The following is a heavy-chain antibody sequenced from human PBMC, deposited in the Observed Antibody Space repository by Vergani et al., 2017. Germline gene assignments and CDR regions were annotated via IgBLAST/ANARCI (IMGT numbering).Heavy chain of an antibody. CDR1: GASIKDYY. V-gene: IGHV4-59*12. D-gene: IGHD3-22*01. CDR2: IYHSGGS. Sequence: QVHLQESGPGLVKPSETLSLSCSVSGASIKDYYWSWIRQPPGKTPEWIGYIYHSGGSNLNPSLKSRILLSVDTSKSRFSLKLNSVTAADTAMYYCARMGGYDEGDAFRIGYFDSWGQGTLVTVSS. CDR3: ARMGGYDEGDAFRIGYFDS. J-gene: IGHJ4*02.